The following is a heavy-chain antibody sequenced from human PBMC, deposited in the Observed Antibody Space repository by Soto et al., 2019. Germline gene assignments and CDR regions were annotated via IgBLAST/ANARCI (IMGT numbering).Heavy chain of an antibody. V-gene: IGHV4-61*01. CDR3: ARASMVRGVAVDY. CDR1: GSSVSSGSYY. J-gene: IGHJ4*02. CDR2: IYYSGST. D-gene: IGHD3-10*01. Sequence: AETLSLTCTVSGSSVSSGSYYWSWIRQPPGKGLEWIGYIYYSGSTNYNPSLKSRVTISVDTSKNQFSLKLSSVTAADTAVYYCARASMVRGVAVDYWGQGTLVTVSS.